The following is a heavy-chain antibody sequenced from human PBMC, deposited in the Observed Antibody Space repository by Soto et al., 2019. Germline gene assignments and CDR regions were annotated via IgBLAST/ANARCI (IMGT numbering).Heavy chain of an antibody. Sequence: PSETLSLTCAVYGGSFSGYYWNWIRQPPGKGLEWIGEINHSGITNYNPSLKSRVTISLDTSKSQFSLKLSSVTAADTAVYYCAVDGARIGYWGLGTLVTVSS. J-gene: IGHJ4*02. CDR1: GGSFSGYY. CDR3: AVDGARIGY. CDR2: INHSGIT. V-gene: IGHV4-34*01. D-gene: IGHD2-15*01.